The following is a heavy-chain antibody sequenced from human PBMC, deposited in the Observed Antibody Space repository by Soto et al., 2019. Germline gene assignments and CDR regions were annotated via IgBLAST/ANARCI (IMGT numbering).Heavy chain of an antibody. CDR2: INAGNGNT. CDR3: AREGLAHLFHY. CDR1: GYTFTSYA. Sequence: QVQLVQSGAEVKKPGASVKVSCKASGYTFTSYAMHWVRQSPGQRLEWMGWINAGNGNTKYSQKFQGRVTITRDTSASTAYMELSSLRSEDTAVYYCAREGLAHLFHYWGQGTLVTVSS. V-gene: IGHV1-3*01. J-gene: IGHJ4*02. D-gene: IGHD6-19*01.